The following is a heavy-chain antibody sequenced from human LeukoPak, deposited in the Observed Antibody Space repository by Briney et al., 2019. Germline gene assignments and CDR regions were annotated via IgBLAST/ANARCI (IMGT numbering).Heavy chain of an antibody. CDR3: ARASGYCSGGSCYSVRSHYYYYGMDV. J-gene: IGHJ6*02. V-gene: IGHV4-34*01. Sequence: SETLSLTCAVYGGSFSGYYWSWIRQPPGKGLEWIGEINHSGSTNYNPSLKSRVTISVDTSKNQFSLKLSSVTAADTAVYYCARASGYCSGGSCYSVRSHYYYYGMDVWGQGTTVTVSS. CDR1: GGSFSGYY. CDR2: INHSGST. D-gene: IGHD2-15*01.